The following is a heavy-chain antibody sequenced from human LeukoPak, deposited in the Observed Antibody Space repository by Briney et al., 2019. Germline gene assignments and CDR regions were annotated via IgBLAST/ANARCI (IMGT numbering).Heavy chain of an antibody. V-gene: IGHV3-21*01. CDR2: ISTSSSYI. CDR3: ARGIQLWPVYFYY. CDR1: GFIFSSYA. D-gene: IGHD5-18*01. J-gene: IGHJ4*02. Sequence: GGSLRLSCAASGFIFSSYAMRWVRHAPGEGLEWVSGISTSSSYIYHADSVKGRFTISRDNDQNSLYLQMNSLRAEDTAVYYCARGIQLWPVYFYYWVEGTLVTVSS.